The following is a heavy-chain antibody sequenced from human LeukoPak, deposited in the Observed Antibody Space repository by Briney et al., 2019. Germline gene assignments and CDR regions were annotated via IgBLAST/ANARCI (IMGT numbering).Heavy chain of an antibody. CDR3: AKEWDTLQLDY. V-gene: IGHV3-11*04. CDR1: GFTFSDYY. D-gene: IGHD5-18*01. J-gene: IGHJ4*02. Sequence: GGSLRLSCAASGFTFSDYYMSWIRQAPGKGLEWVSYISSSGSTIYYADSVKGRFTISRDNSKNTLYLQMNSLRAEDTAVYYCAKEWDTLQLDYWGQGTLVTVSS. CDR2: ISSSGSTI.